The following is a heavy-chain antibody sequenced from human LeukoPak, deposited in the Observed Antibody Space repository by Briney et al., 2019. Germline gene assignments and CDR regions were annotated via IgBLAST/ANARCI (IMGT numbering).Heavy chain of an antibody. CDR3: ARESGLYGSGSRY. CDR2: ISAYNGNT. D-gene: IGHD3-10*01. Sequence: VASVTVSCKASGYTFTSYGISWVRQAPGRGLEWMGWISAYNGNTNYAQKFQGRVTMTRTTSINTAYMELSSLRSDDTAVYYCARESGLYGSGSRYWGQGTLVTVSS. V-gene: IGHV1-18*01. J-gene: IGHJ4*02. CDR1: GYTFTSYG.